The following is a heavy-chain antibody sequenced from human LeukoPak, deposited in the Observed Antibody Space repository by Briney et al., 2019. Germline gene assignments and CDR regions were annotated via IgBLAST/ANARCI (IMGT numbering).Heavy chain of an antibody. D-gene: IGHD6-13*01. CDR1: GYTFNDYY. Sequence: GASVKVSCKASGYTFNDYYMHWVRQAPGQGLEYMGWINPISGGTDYAQKFRGRVTMTRDTSISTAYMEVSRLRSDDTAMYYCATGRAAGTPDYMDVWGKGTTVTVSS. V-gene: IGHV1-2*02. CDR2: INPISGGT. J-gene: IGHJ6*03. CDR3: ATGRAAGTPDYMDV.